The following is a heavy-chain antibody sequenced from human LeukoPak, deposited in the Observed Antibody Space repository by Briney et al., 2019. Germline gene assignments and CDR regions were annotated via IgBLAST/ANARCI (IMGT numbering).Heavy chain of an antibody. Sequence: SETLSLTCAVYGGSFSGYYWSWIRQPPGKGPEWIGEINHSGSTNYNPSLKSRVTISVDTSKNQFSLKLSSVTAADTAVYYCARAVYDSSGYYLSHYFDYWGQGTLVTVSS. J-gene: IGHJ4*02. D-gene: IGHD3-22*01. CDR1: GGSFSGYY. CDR2: INHSGST. V-gene: IGHV4-34*01. CDR3: ARAVYDSSGYYLSHYFDY.